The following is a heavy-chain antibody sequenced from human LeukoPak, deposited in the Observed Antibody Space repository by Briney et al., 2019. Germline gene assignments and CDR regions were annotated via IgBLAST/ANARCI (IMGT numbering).Heavy chain of an antibody. V-gene: IGHV3-21*01. Sequence: GGSLRLSCAASGFTFSSYSMNWVRQPPGKGLEWVSSISSSSSYRYYADSVKGRFTISRDNAKKSLYLQMNSLRVEDTAVYYCARDAQDYYDSSGYYYYYYMDVWGKGTTVTVSS. CDR1: GFTFSSYS. CDR2: ISSSSSYR. CDR3: ARDAQDYYDSSGYYYYYYMDV. J-gene: IGHJ6*03. D-gene: IGHD3-22*01.